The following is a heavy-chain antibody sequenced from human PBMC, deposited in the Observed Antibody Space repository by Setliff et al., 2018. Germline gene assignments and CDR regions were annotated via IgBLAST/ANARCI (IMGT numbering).Heavy chain of an antibody. CDR1: GFTFSTYS. D-gene: IGHD3-22*01. CDR3: AREPVEPSQYFHYISGYYDY. CDR2: ISPSSSHI. J-gene: IGHJ4*02. Sequence: GGSLRLSCAASGFTFSTYSLIWVRQAPGTGLEWVSSISPSSSHIYYADSAEGRFTISRDNAKNSLYLQLNSLRVEDTAVYYCAREPVEPSQYFHYISGYYDYWGQGTLVTVSS. V-gene: IGHV3-21*01.